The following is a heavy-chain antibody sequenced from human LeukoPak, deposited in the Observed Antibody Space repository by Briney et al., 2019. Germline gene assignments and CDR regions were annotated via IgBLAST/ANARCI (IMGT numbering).Heavy chain of an antibody. CDR3: TTAFDYSGYDFDY. CDR2: IKSKTDGGTT. CDR1: GFTFSNAW. J-gene: IGHJ4*02. V-gene: IGHV3-15*01. D-gene: IGHD5-12*01. Sequence: GGSLRLSCAASGFTFSNAWMSWVRQAPGKGLEWVGRIKSKTDGGTTDYAAPVKGRFTISRDDSKNTLYLQMNSLKTEDTAVYYCTTAFDYSGYDFDYWGQGTLVTVSS.